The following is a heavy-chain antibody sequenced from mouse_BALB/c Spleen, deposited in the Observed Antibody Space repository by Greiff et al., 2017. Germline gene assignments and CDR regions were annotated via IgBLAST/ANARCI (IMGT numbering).Heavy chain of an antibody. CDR2: ISSGGSYT. CDR3: TRDDQFAY. V-gene: IGHV5-6-4*01. J-gene: IGHJ3*01. Sequence: EVMLVESGGGLVKPGGSLKLSCAASGFTFSSYTMSWVRQTPEKRLEWVATISSGGSYTYYPDSVKGRFTISRDNAKNTLYLQMSSLKSEDTAMYYCTRDDQFAYWGQGTLVTVSA. CDR1: GFTFSSYT.